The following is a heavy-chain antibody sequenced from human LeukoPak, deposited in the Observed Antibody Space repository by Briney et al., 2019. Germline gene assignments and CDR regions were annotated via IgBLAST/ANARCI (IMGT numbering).Heavy chain of an antibody. CDR2: INPNSGGT. D-gene: IGHD3-10*01. CDR3: ARGGYYGSGSYYTNRYYYYGMDV. Sequence: ASVKVSCKASGGTFSSYTISWVRQAPGQGLEWKGWINPNSGGTNYAQKFQGWVTMTRDTSISTAYMELSRLRSDDTAVYYCARGGYYGSGSYYTNRYYYYGMDVWGKGTTVTVSS. J-gene: IGHJ6*04. CDR1: GGTFSSYT. V-gene: IGHV1-2*04.